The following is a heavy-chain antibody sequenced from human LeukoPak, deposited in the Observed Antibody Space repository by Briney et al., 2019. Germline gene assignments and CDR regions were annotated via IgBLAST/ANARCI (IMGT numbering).Heavy chain of an antibody. CDR3: TRDGGSFCDFDY. J-gene: IGHJ4*02. CDR2: INTDGRIT. V-gene: IGHV3-64*02. CDR1: GLSFRNYA. D-gene: IGHD1-26*01. Sequence: GGSLRLSCVASGLSFRNYAIHWVRQAPGKGLEYVSVINTDGRITYYADSVKGRFTISRDNSKNTVYLQMGSLRGEDMAVYYCTRDGGSFCDFDYWGQGALVTVSS.